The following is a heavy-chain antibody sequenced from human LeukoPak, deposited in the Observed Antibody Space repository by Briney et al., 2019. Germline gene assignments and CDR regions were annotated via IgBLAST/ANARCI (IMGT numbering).Heavy chain of an antibody. J-gene: IGHJ4*02. CDR2: IYYSGST. V-gene: IGHV4-30-4*01. CDR1: GGSISSGDYY. CDR3: ARVDRAVKRWYFDY. D-gene: IGHD4-17*01. Sequence: PSQTLSLTCTVSGGSISSGDYYWSWIRQPPGKGLEWIGYIYYSGSTYYNPSLKSRVTISVDTSKNQFSLKLSSVTAADTAVYYCARVDRAVKRWYFDYWDQGTLVTVSS.